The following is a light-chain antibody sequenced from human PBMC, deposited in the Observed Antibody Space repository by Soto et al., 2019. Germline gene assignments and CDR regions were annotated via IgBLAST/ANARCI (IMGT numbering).Light chain of an antibody. V-gene: IGKV3-15*01. CDR1: QSVSSN. J-gene: IGKJ2*01. CDR2: GAS. Sequence: EIVMTQSPATLSVSPGERATLSCRASQSVSSNLAWYPQKPGQAPRLLIYGASTRATGIPARFSGSGSGTECTLTISSLQSEDVAVYSCQQYNNWPSYTFGQGTKLEIK. CDR3: QQYNNWPSYT.